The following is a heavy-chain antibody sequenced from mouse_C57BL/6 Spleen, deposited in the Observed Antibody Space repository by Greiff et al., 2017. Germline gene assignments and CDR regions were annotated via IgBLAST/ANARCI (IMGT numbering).Heavy chain of an antibody. CDR1: GYAFSSSW. V-gene: IGHV1-82*01. CDR3: ARNIDSSGYWFAY. J-gene: IGHJ3*01. CDR2: IYPGDGDT. Sequence: QVQLKESGPELVKPGASVKISCKASGYAFSSSWMNWVKQRPGKGLEWIGRIYPGDGDTNYNGKFKGKATLTADKSSSTAYMQLSSLTSEDSAVXFCARNIDSSGYWFAYWGQGTLVTVSA. D-gene: IGHD3-2*02.